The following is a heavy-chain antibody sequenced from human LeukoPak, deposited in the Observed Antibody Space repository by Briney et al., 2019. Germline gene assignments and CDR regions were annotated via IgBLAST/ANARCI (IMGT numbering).Heavy chain of an antibody. CDR2: INPNSGGT. CDR1: GYTFTGYY. J-gene: IGHJ4*02. V-gene: IGHV1-2*04. Sequence: ASVKVSCKASGYTFTGYYMHWVRQAPGQGLEWMGWINPNSGGTNYAQKFQGWVTMTRDTSISTAYMELSRLRSDDTAVYYCARGQGIAAAGTRGDYWGQGTLVTVSS. CDR3: ARGQGIAAAGTRGDY. D-gene: IGHD6-13*01.